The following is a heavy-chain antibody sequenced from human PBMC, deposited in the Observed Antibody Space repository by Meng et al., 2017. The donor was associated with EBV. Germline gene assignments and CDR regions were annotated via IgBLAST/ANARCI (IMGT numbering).Heavy chain of an antibody. Sequence: QVPLVQSAAGGEKPGSAVKVSCKTSGGPFRYYAISWVRQAPGQGLEWLGGFLPRLGAPNYAQKFHGRVKITADESTSTHYMDLSSLRSEDTAIYYCASESGRGYTPDYWGQGTLVTVSS. D-gene: IGHD3-10*01. J-gene: IGHJ4*02. CDR2: FLPRLGAP. CDR1: GGPFRYYA. CDR3: ASESGRGYTPDY. V-gene: IGHV1-69*01.